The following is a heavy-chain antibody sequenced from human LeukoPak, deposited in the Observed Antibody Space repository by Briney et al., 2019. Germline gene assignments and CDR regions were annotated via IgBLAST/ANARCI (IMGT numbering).Heavy chain of an antibody. J-gene: IGHJ4*02. CDR1: GGSISSYY. CDR3: ASSRGFGGKTSFDY. Sequence: SETLSLTCTVSGGSISSYYWSWIRQPPGKGLEWIGYIYYSGSTNYNPSLKSRVTISVDTSKNQFSLKLSSVTAADTAVYYCASSRGFGGKTSFDYWGQGTLVTVSS. D-gene: IGHD3-10*01. V-gene: IGHV4-59*01. CDR2: IYYSGST.